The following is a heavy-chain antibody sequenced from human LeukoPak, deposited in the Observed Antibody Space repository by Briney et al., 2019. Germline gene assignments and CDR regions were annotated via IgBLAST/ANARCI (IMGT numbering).Heavy chain of an antibody. V-gene: IGHV3-74*01. D-gene: IGHD6-13*01. CDR3: ARDPAITAAAGTEYYFDY. CDR1: GFTFSLYW. J-gene: IGHJ4*02. CDR2: INSDGSST. Sequence: GGPLRLSCAASGFTFSLYWMHWVGQAPGKGLVWVSRINSDGSSTSCADSVKGRFTISRDNAKSTLHLQMNSLRAEDTAVYYCARDPAITAAAGTEYYFDYWGQGTLVTVSS.